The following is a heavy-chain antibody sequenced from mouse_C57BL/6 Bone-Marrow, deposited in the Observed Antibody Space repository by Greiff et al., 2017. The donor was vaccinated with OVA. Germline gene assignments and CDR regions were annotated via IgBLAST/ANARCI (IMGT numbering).Heavy chain of an antibody. D-gene: IGHD1-1*01. CDR1: GFSLTSYG. CDR2: IWSGGST. CDR3: ARNYYGSSFTLWFAY. J-gene: IGHJ3*01. Sequence: QVQLQQSGPGLVQPSQSLSITCTVSGFSLTSYGVHWVRQSPGKGLEWLGVIWSGGSTDYNAAFISRLSISKDNSKSQVFFKMNSLQADDTAIYYCARNYYGSSFTLWFAYWGQGTLVTVSA. V-gene: IGHV2-2*01.